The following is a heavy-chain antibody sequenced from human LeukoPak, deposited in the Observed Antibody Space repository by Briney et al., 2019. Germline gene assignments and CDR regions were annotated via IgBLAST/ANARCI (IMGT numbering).Heavy chain of an antibody. J-gene: IGHJ4*02. CDR3: AREARIAAAGFDY. CDR1: GYTFTGYY. V-gene: IGHV1-2*02. D-gene: IGHD6-13*01. Sequence: VASVKVTCKASGYTFTGYYMHGVRRAPGQGLEWMGWINPNSGGTNYAQKFQGRVTMTRDTSISTAYMELSRLRSDDTAVYYCAREARIAAAGFDYWGQGTLVTVSS. CDR2: INPNSGGT.